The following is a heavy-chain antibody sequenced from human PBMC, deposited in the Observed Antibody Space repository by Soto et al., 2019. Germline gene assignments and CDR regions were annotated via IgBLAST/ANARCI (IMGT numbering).Heavy chain of an antibody. CDR3: AHSPPATVYDFLSGYPLDNWFDP. V-gene: IGHV2-5*02. J-gene: IGHJ5*02. CDR1: GFSLSTSGVG. Sequence: QITLKESGPTLVKPTQTLTLTCTFSGFSLSTSGVGVGWIRQPPGKALEWLALIYWDDDKRYSPSLKSRLTITKDTSKNQVVLTMTNMDPLDTATYYCAHSPPATVYDFLSGYPLDNWFDPWGQGTLVTVSS. D-gene: IGHD3-3*01. CDR2: IYWDDDK.